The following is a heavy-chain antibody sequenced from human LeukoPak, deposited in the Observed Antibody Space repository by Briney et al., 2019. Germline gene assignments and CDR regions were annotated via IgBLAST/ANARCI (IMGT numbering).Heavy chain of an antibody. J-gene: IGHJ4*02. D-gene: IGHD3-22*01. CDR1: GFTFSSYG. CDR2: ISYDGSNK. V-gene: IGHV3-30*18. CDR3: AKDWANYYDSSGYEK. Sequence: GGSLRLSCAASGFTFSSYGMHWVRQAPGKGLEWVAVISYDGSNKYYADSVKGRFTISRDNSKNTLYLQMNSLRAEDTAVYYCAKDWANYYDSSGYEKWGQGTLVTVSS.